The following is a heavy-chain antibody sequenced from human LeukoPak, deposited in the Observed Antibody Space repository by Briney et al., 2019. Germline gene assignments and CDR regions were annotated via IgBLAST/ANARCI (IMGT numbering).Heavy chain of an antibody. V-gene: IGHV4-59*01. Sequence: SETLSLTCTVSGGSISSYYWSWIRQPPGKGLEWIGYIYYSGSTNYNPSLKSRVTISVDTSKNQFSLKLSSVTAADTAVYYCARGPQGYSYGYLGYWGQGTLVTVSS. D-gene: IGHD5-18*01. CDR3: ARGPQGYSYGYLGY. CDR1: GGSISSYY. J-gene: IGHJ4*02. CDR2: IYYSGST.